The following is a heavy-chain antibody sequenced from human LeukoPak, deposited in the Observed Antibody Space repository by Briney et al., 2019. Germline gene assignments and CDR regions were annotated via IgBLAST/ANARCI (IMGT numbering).Heavy chain of an antibody. D-gene: IGHD1-14*01. J-gene: IGHJ4*02. CDR1: GFTFSSYW. CDR2: INPGGSSI. V-gene: IGHV3-74*01. Sequence: QTGGSPRLSCAASGFTFSSYWMHWVRQVPGKGLVWVARINPGGSSITYADSVKGRFTISRDNAKNTLYLQMDSLRAEDTGVYYCARSNQADDYWGQGTLVTVSS. CDR3: ARSNQADDY.